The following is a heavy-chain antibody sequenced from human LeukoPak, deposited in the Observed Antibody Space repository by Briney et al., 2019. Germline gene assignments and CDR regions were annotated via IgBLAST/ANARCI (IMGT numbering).Heavy chain of an antibody. J-gene: IGHJ4*02. CDR1: GFTFSRYE. Sequence: GGSLRLSCAASGFTFSRYEMNWVRQAPGKGLEWVSYISGSGGSIYYANSVKGRFTISRDNAKNTLYLQMNSLRAEDTAVYYCAKRGYCSGGSCYTVVGDTDFDYWGQGTLVTVSS. V-gene: IGHV3-23*01. CDR2: ISGSGGSI. D-gene: IGHD2-15*01. CDR3: AKRGYCSGGSCYTVVGDTDFDY.